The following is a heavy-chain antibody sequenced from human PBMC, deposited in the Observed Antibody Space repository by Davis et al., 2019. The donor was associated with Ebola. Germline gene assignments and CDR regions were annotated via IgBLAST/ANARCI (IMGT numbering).Heavy chain of an antibody. Sequence: GESLKISCAASGFTFSDYYMSWIRQAPGKGLEWVSYISSSGSTIYYADSVKGRFTISRDNAKNSLYLQMNSLRAEDTAVYYCARVTHSAATTLAGPGGIYYYGMDVWGQGTTVTVSS. J-gene: IGHJ6*02. CDR3: ARVTHSAATTLAGPGGIYYYGMDV. CDR2: ISSSGSTI. V-gene: IGHV3-11*04. CDR1: GFTFSDYY. D-gene: IGHD1-26*01.